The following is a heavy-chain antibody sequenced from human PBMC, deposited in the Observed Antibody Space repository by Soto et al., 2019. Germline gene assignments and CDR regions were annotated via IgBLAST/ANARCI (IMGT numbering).Heavy chain of an antibody. J-gene: IGHJ4*02. CDR1: GYTFTSYA. CDR2: INAGNGNT. Sequence: QVQLVQSGAEEKKPGASVKVSCKASGYTFTSYAMHWVRQAPGQRLEWMGWINAGNGNTKYSQKVQGRVTITRDTSANTADMELSSLRSEDTAVYYCARSFVVVTDFDYWCQGTLVTVSS. CDR3: ARSFVVVTDFDY. V-gene: IGHV1-3*05. D-gene: IGHD2-21*02.